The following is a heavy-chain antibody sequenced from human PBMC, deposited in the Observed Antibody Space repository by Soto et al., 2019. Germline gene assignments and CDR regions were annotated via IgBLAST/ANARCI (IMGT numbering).Heavy chain of an antibody. CDR2: IRTNGVIT. J-gene: IGHJ4*02. V-gene: IGHV3-23*01. CDR3: AGDLGYCCGGSWYGYFGKSFDY. CDR1: GFTFIIYD. D-gene: IGHD2-15*01. Sequence: PGGSLRISCAASGFTFIIYDMSWVRQAPGVGLEWVSAIRTNGVITYYADSVKGRFTVSRDNSKNTLYLQMNSLRAEDTAVYYCAGDLGYCCGGSWYGYFGKSFDYRRQGTLVTVSS.